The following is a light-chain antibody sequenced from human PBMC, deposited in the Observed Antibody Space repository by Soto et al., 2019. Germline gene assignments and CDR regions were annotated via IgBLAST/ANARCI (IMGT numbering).Light chain of an antibody. CDR2: EVN. CDR1: SSDIGAYDY. J-gene: IGLJ1*01. CDR3: QSYDSSLSGFYV. Sequence: QSVLTQPASLSGSPGQSITISCTGTSSDIGAYDYVSWFQQHPGKAPKLMISEVNNRPSGVSNRFSGSKSGTSASLAITGLQAEDEADYYCQSYDSSLSGFYVFGTGTKVNVI. V-gene: IGLV2-14*01.